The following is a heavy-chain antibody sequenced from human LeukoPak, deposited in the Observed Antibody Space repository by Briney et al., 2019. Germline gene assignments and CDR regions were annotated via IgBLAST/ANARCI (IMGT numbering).Heavy chain of an antibody. CDR1: GYTFSGYH. CDR2: INPNSGDT. CDR3: ARGPQIYYYDSSGRYFDY. V-gene: IGHV1-2*02. J-gene: IGHJ4*02. Sequence: ASVKVSCKASGYTFSGYHMHWVRQAPGHGLEWMGWINPNSGDTKYAQNFQGRVTMTRDTSISTAYMELSRLRSDDTAVYYCARGPQIYYYDSSGRYFDYWGQGTLVTVSS. D-gene: IGHD3-22*01.